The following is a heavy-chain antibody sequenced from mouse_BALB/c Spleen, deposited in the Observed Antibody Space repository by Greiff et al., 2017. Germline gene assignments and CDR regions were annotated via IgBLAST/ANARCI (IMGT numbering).Heavy chain of an antibody. CDR1: GYTFTSYW. Sequence: QVQLQQPGAELVKPGASVKLSCKASGYTFTSYWMHWVKQRPGQGLEWIGEIDPSDSYTNYNQKFKGKATLTVDKSSSTAYMQLSSLTSEDSAVYYCANWDDGGQGTTLTVSA. J-gene: IGHJ2*01. V-gene: IGHV1-69*02. CDR2: IDPSDSYT. D-gene: IGHD4-1*01. CDR3: ANWDD.